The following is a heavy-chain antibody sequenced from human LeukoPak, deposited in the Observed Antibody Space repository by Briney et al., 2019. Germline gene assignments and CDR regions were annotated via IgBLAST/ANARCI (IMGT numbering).Heavy chain of an antibody. J-gene: IGHJ4*02. D-gene: IGHD2-2*01. CDR1: GDSISSSNW. V-gene: IGHV4-4*02. CDR2: IYHSGTT. Sequence: PSGTLSLTCAVSGDSISSSNWWSWVRQPPGKGLEWIGEIYHSGTTNYNPSLKSRVTISIDTSKNQFSLKLSSVTAADTAVYYCANKVYCSTTSCYPAGYWGQGTLVTVSS. CDR3: ANKVYCSTTSCYPAGY.